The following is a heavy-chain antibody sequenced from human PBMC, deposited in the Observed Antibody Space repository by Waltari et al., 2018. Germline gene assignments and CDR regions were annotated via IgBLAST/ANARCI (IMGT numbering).Heavy chain of an antibody. V-gene: IGHV4-59*01. CDR2: IYYSGST. CDR3: ARKTYCGGDCYYYFDY. J-gene: IGHJ4*02. Sequence: QVQLQESGPGLVKPSETLSLTCTVSGGSISSYYWSWIRQPPGKGLEWIGYIYYSGSTNSNPSLKSRVTISVDTSKNQFALKLSSVTAADTAVYYCARKTYCGGDCYYYFDYWGQGTLVTVSS. D-gene: IGHD2-21*01. CDR1: GGSISSYY.